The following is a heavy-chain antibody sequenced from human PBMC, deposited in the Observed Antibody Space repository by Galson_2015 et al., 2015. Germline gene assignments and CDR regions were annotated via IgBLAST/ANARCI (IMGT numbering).Heavy chain of an antibody. CDR1: GSTFTSYY. D-gene: IGHD6-19*01. CDR2: INPSGGST. CDR3: ARDRSIAVAGTDYYGMDV. Sequence: SVKVSCKASGSTFTSYYMHWVRQAPGQGLEWMGIINPSGGSTSYAQKFQGRVTMTRDTSTSTVYMELSSLRSEDTAVYYCARDRSIAVAGTDYYGMDVWGQGTTVTVSS. J-gene: IGHJ6*02. V-gene: IGHV1-46*01.